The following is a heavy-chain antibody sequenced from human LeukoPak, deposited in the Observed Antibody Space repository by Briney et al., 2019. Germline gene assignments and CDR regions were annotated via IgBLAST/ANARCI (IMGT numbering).Heavy chain of an antibody. V-gene: IGHV4-31*02. Sequence: TWIRQHPGKGLEWIGYIYYSGSTYYNPSLKSRVTISVDTSKNQFSLKLSSVTAADTAVYYCARDSYYYYGMDVWGQGTTVTVSS. J-gene: IGHJ6*02. CDR2: IYYSGST. CDR3: ARDSYYYYGMDV.